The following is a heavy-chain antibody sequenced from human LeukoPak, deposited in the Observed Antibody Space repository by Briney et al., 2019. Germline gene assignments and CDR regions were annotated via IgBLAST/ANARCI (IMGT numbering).Heavy chain of an antibody. CDR2: SVTSGST. CDR3: ATKMHGPFDH. Sequence: GGSLRLSCAASGFTFSSYNLYWVRQAPGKGLEWVSSSVTSGSTYYADSVRGRFTISRDNANSSLYLQMSSLRVEDTAVYYCATKMHGPFDHWGQGTLVTVSS. CDR1: GFTFSSYN. V-gene: IGHV3-21*01. D-gene: IGHD5-24*01. J-gene: IGHJ4*02.